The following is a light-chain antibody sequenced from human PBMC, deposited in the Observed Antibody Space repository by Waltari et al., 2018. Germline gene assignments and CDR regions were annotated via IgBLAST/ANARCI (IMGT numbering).Light chain of an antibody. Sequence: AIQMTQSPSSLSASVGDRLTISCRASQGINTDLGWYQQKPGRAPKLLISGASTLQSGVPSRFSGSGSGTVFTLTISSLQPDDFTTYFCLQDHTYPLTFGQGTKVDI. V-gene: IGKV1-6*01. CDR3: LQDHTYPLT. J-gene: IGKJ1*01. CDR1: QGINTD. CDR2: GAS.